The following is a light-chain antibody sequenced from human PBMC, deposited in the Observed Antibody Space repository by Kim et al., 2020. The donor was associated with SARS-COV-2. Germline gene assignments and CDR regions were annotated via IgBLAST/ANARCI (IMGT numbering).Light chain of an antibody. V-gene: IGLV3-19*01. CDR3: SSRDNSGPVV. J-gene: IGLJ2*01. CDR1: TLRIYY. CDR2: AKN. Sequence: SSELTQDPAVSVALGQTVRITCQGDTLRIYYASWYRQKPGQAPVFVIYAKNNRPSGIPDRFSGSSSGNTASLTITGAQAEDEADYYCSSRDNSGPVVFGG.